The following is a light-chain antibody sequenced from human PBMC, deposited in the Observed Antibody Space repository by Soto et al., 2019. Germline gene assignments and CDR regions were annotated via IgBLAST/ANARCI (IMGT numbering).Light chain of an antibody. Sequence: IVLIQSPDTFSLSPVEIATLSCRASRSLSSDYLAWYQQKPGQAPRLLFYHASRRATGTPDRFSVSGSGTDFTLTISRLEPEDFAVYYCQQYGSSPLTFGGGTKVDIK. J-gene: IGKJ4*01. V-gene: IGKV3-20*01. CDR2: HAS. CDR3: QQYGSSPLT. CDR1: RSLSSDY.